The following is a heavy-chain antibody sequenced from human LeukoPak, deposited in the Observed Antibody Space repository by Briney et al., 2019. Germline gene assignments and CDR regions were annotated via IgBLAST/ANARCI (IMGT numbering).Heavy chain of an antibody. CDR2: IFHSGTT. D-gene: IGHD1-26*01. V-gene: IGHV4-59*01. CDR1: SGSFSSDY. Sequence: SETLSLTCTMSSGSFSSDYWNWIRQPPGKGLEWIGYIFHSGTTNYNPSLKSRVTISVDTSKNHCSLRLSSVTAADTAVYYCARGDPVGLFDDWGQGILVTVSS. CDR3: ARGDPVGLFDD. J-gene: IGHJ4*02.